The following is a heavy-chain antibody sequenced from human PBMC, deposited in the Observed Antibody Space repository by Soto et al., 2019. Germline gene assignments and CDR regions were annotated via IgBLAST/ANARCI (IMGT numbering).Heavy chain of an antibody. CDR1: GGTFSDYA. CDR2: IIPMFSSS. CDR3: AKDIGFQQHLFVFDL. Sequence: SVKVSCKASGGTFSDYAFSWVRRAPGQGLEWMGGIIPMFSSSSFAQKFQGRLTITADDSTSTAYMSLSSLGSADTAMYYCAKDIGFQQHLFVFDLWGPGTLVTVSS. D-gene: IGHD3-10*02. V-gene: IGHV1-69*13. J-gene: IGHJ4*02.